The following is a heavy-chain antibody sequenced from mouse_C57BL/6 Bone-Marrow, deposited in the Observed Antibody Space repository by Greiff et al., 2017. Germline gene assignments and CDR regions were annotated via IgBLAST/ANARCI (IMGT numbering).Heavy chain of an antibody. CDR3: ARPYYYGSSVFAY. V-gene: IGHV5-17*01. CDR2: ISSGSSTI. D-gene: IGHD1-1*01. Sequence: DVMLVESGGGLVKPGGSLKLSCAASGFTFSDYGMHWVRQAPEKGLEWVAYISSGSSTIYYADTVKGRFTISRDNAKNTLFLQMTSLRSEDTAMYYCARPYYYGSSVFAYWGQGTLVTVSA. J-gene: IGHJ3*01. CDR1: GFTFSDYG.